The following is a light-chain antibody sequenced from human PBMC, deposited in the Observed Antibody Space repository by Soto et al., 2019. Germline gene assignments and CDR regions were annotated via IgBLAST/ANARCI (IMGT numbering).Light chain of an antibody. CDR2: GAF. Sequence: EIEMTQSPSSVSVSVGDRVTLTCRASLDINRWLAWYQVRPGKPPKLLIAGAFVLQSGVPSRFSGSGYGTDFALTIDNLQPEDFATYYCQQADSYPITFGQGTRLEI. J-gene: IGKJ5*01. V-gene: IGKV1-12*01. CDR1: LDINRW. CDR3: QQADSYPIT.